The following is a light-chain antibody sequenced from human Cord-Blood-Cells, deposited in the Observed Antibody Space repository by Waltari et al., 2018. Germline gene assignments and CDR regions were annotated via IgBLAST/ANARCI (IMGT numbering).Light chain of an antibody. CDR3: SSYTSSSTPVV. Sequence: QSALTQPASVSGSPGQSITLSCTGTSSDVGGYNYVSGYQQHPGKAPKLMIYEVSNRPSGVSNRFSGSKSGNTASLTISGLQAEDEADYYCSSYTSSSTPVVFGGGTKLTVL. J-gene: IGLJ2*01. V-gene: IGLV2-14*01. CDR2: EVS. CDR1: SSDVGGYNY.